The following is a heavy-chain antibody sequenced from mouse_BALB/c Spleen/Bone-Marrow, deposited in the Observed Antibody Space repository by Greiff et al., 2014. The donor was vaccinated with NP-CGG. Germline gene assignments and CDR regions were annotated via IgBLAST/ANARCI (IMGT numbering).Heavy chain of an antibody. J-gene: IGHJ4*01. Sequence: EVQRVESGGGLAQPGGSRKLSCAASGFTLSSFGMHWVRQAPEKGLEWVAYISSGSSTIYYADTVKGRFTISRDNPKNTLFLQMTSLRSEDTAMYYCVRSYDSYAMAFWGQGTSVTVSS. CDR2: ISSGSSTI. CDR1: GFTLSSFG. V-gene: IGHV5-17*02. D-gene: IGHD2-10*02. CDR3: VRSYDSYAMAF.